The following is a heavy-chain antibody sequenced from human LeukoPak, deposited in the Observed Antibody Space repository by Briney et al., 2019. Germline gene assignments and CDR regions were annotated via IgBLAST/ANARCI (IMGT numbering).Heavy chain of an antibody. Sequence: PVGSLRLSCVASAFTFKTYTLNWVRQTPGKGLEWVSYISTAGNLINYADSVRGRFTISRDNAKNSLYLYMNSLTPEDTAVYYCARTVDGHFDFRGQGTLVTVSS. J-gene: IGHJ4*02. CDR3: ARTVDGHFDF. CDR2: ISTAGNLI. V-gene: IGHV3-21*01. CDR1: AFTFKTYT. D-gene: IGHD2-15*01.